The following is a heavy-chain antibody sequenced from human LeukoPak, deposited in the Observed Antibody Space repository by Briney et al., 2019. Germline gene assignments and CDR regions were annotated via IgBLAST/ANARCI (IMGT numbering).Heavy chain of an antibody. D-gene: IGHD2-15*01. V-gene: IGHV1-2*02. CDR1: GYTFTNYG. CDR2: INPHSGGT. J-gene: IGHJ5*01. CDR3: MRSVGSTNWYAY. Sequence: ASVKVSCKASGYTFTNYGISWLRQAPGQGLEWMGWINPHSGGTNSAQKFQGRVTMTRDTSISTAYMELNNLRSDDTAVYYCMRSVGSTNWYAYWGQGTQVIVSS.